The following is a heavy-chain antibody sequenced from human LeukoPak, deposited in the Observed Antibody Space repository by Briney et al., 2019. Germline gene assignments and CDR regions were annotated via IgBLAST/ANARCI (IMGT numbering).Heavy chain of an antibody. CDR1: GGSFSGYY. CDR2: INHSGST. V-gene: IGHV4-34*01. CDR3: ARAGIAVAGESIGLFDY. D-gene: IGHD6-19*01. Sequence: ASETLSLTCAVYGGSFSGYYWSWIRQPPGKGLEWIGEINHSGSTNYNPSLKSRVTISVDTSKNQFSLKLSSVTAADTAVYYCARAGIAVAGESIGLFDYWGQGTLVTVSS. J-gene: IGHJ4*02.